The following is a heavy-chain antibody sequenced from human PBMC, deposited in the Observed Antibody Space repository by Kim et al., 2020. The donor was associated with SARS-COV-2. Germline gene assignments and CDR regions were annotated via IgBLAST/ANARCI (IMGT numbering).Heavy chain of an antibody. J-gene: IGHJ3*02. Sequence: GGSLRLSCAASGFTFSSYAMHWVRQAPGKGLEWVAVISYDGSNKYYADSVKGRFTISRDNSKNTLYLQMNSLRAEDTAVYYCAREYYGSGSYRNAFDIWGQGTMVTVSS. V-gene: IGHV3-30*04. D-gene: IGHD3-10*01. CDR1: GFTFSSYA. CDR3: AREYYGSGSYRNAFDI. CDR2: ISYDGSNK.